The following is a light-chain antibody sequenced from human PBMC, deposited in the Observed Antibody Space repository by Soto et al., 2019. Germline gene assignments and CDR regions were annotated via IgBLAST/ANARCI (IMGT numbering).Light chain of an antibody. CDR1: QSASSGH. CDR2: GVS. CDR3: QQYGSSPWT. Sequence: EIVLTQSPGTLSLSPSERATLXRSFSQSASSGHLAWYQQKPGQAPRLLIYGVSSRATGIPDRFSGSGSGTDFALTISRLEPEDFAVYYCQQYGSSPWTFGQGTKVDIK. V-gene: IGKV3-20*01. J-gene: IGKJ1*01.